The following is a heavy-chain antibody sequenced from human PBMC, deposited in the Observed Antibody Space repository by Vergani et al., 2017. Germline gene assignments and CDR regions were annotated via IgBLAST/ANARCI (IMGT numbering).Heavy chain of an antibody. V-gene: IGHV4-59*13. CDR2: IYSTGST. CDR1: GGSFNTYY. D-gene: IGHD3-9*01. J-gene: IGHJ6*02. Sequence: QVQPEESGPGLVKPSETLSLTCTVSGGSFNTYYWSWIRQSPGKGLEWIGYIYSTGSTNYNPSLNSRVTMSVDTSKNQLSLKLRSVTAADTAVYFCARVMYRDEASTGYRLEGMDIWGQGTTVTISS. CDR3: ARVMYRDEASTGYRLEGMDI.